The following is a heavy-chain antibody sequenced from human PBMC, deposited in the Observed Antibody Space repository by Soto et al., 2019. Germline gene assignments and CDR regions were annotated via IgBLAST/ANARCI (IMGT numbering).Heavy chain of an antibody. Sequence: QVQLVESGGGVVQPGRSLRLSCAASGFTFSSYAMHWVRQAPGKGLEWVAVISYDGSNKYYADSVKGRFTISRDNSKNTLYLQMNSLRAEDTAVYYCASVVDTAMVNVYWGQGTLVTVSS. CDR1: GFTFSSYA. CDR2: ISYDGSNK. V-gene: IGHV3-30-3*01. CDR3: ASVVDTAMVNVY. J-gene: IGHJ4*02. D-gene: IGHD5-18*01.